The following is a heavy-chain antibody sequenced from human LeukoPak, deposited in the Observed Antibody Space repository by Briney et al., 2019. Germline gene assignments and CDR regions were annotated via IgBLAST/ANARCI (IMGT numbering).Heavy chain of an antibody. J-gene: IGHJ6*02. CDR3: ARDRGRGSYGRYYYGMDV. Sequence: AVKVSCKASGGTFSSYGISWVRQAPGQGLEWMGGTMPIFGTANYAQKFQGRVTITADESTSTSYMELSSLRSEDTAVYYCARDRGRGSYGRYYYGMDVWGQGTTVTVSS. CDR2: TMPIFGTA. D-gene: IGHD3-16*01. CDR1: GGTFSSYG. V-gene: IGHV1-69*13.